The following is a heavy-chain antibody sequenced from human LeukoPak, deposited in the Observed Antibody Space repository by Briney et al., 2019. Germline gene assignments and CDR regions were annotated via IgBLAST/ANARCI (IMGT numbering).Heavy chain of an antibody. CDR3: AREAVGATPYYFGY. CDR2: IYTSGST. J-gene: IGHJ4*02. CDR1: GGSISSYY. D-gene: IGHD1-26*01. Sequence: SETLSLTCTVSGGSISSYYWSWIRQPAGKGLEWIGRIYTSGSTNYNPSLKSRITMSVDTSKNQFSLKLSSVTAADTAVYYCAREAVGATPYYFGYWGQGTLVTVSS. V-gene: IGHV4-4*07.